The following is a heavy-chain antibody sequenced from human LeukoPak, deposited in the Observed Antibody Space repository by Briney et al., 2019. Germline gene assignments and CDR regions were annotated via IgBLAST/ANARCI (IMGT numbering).Heavy chain of an antibody. J-gene: IGHJ6*04. V-gene: IGHV3-49*04. CDR1: GFTFGDYA. Sequence: GGSLRLSCTASGFTFGDYAMSWVRQAPGKGLEWVGFIRSKAYGGTTEYAASVKGRFTISRDDSISIAYLQMNSLKTEDTAVYYCTREKLLWFGESNYYYYGMDVWGKGTTVTVSS. CDR3: TREKLLWFGESNYYYYGMDV. CDR2: IRSKAYGGTT. D-gene: IGHD3-10*01.